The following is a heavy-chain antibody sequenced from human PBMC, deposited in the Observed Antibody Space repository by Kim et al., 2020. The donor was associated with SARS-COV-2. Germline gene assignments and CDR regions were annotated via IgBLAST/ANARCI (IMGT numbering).Heavy chain of an antibody. V-gene: IGHV3-72*01. J-gene: IGHJ3*01. Sequence: GGSLRLSCGASGLNFSDHYMDWGRQAPGKGLEWVGRSRDRANSYSTEYAASVRGRFAISREHSPNSVHLQMQDLKVEDTAIYYCTRRIFDAFDFWGQGA. CDR3: TRRIFDAFDF. CDR2: SRDRANSYST. D-gene: IGHD2-15*01. CDR1: GLNFSDHY.